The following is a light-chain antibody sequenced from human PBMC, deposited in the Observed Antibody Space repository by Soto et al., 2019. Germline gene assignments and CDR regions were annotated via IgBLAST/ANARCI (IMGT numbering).Light chain of an antibody. V-gene: IGKV1-5*01. CDR3: QQYNTYSWT. CDR2: DAS. Sequence: DIQMTPSPSTLSASVVDRVTITCRASQNIRSRLAWFQQKPGKAPKLLIYDASSLESGVPQRFSGSGSGTEFTLTISSLQTDDFATYYCQQYNTYSWTFGQGTKVDIK. J-gene: IGKJ1*01. CDR1: QNIRSR.